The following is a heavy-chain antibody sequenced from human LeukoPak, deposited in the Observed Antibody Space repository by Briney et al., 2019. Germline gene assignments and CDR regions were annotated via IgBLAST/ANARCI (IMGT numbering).Heavy chain of an antibody. CDR3: AKDVNSRLRGVYFDY. CDR1: GFTFSSYA. CDR2: ISGSGGST. Sequence: GGSLRLSCAASGFTFSSYAMSWVRQAPGKGLEWVSAISGSGGSTYYADSVKGRFTISRDNSKNTLYLQMNGLRAEDTAVYYCAKDVNSRLRGVYFDYWGQGTLVTVSS. D-gene: IGHD4-17*01. J-gene: IGHJ4*02. V-gene: IGHV3-23*01.